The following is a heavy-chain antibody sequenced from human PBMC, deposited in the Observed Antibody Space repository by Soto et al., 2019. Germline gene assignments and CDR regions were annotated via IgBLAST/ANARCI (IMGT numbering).Heavy chain of an antibody. Sequence: QMQLVQSGPEVKKPGTSVKVSCKASGFTFTSSAVQWVRQARGQRLEWIGWIVVGSGNTNYAQKFQERVTITRDMSTSTAYMELSSLRSEDTAVYYCAADLGGYCSGGSCYWFDPWGQGTLVTVSS. CDR2: IVVGSGNT. J-gene: IGHJ5*02. D-gene: IGHD2-15*01. V-gene: IGHV1-58*01. CDR1: GFTFTSSA. CDR3: AADLGGYCSGGSCYWFDP.